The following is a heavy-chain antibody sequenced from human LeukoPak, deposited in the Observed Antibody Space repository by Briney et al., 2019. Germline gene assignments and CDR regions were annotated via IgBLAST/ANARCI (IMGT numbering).Heavy chain of an antibody. CDR2: IIPVFGIP. V-gene: IGHV1-69*04. Sequence: ASVKVSCKASGGTFSNYGISWVRQAPGQGPEWMGRIIPVFGIPNYAQKSQGRVTITADKSTSTAYMELRGLRSEDTAVYYCATEAETIGYLESWFDSWGQGTLVTVSS. D-gene: IGHD3-22*01. CDR3: ATEAETIGYLESWFDS. CDR1: GGTFSNYG. J-gene: IGHJ5*01.